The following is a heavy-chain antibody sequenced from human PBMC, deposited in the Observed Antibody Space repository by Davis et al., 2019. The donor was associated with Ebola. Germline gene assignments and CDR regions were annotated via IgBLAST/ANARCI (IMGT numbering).Heavy chain of an antibody. D-gene: IGHD3-22*01. CDR1: GYSFTSYW. CDR3: ARLDYFDTSGYYKPLFF. Sequence: KVSCKGSGYSFTSYWISWARQMPGKGLEWMGRIDPSDSHIIYSPSFQGHVTISVDKSTSTAYLRWSSLKASDTAMYYCARLDYFDTSGYYKPLFFWGRGTLVTVSS. CDR2: IDPSDSHI. J-gene: IGHJ4*02. V-gene: IGHV5-10-1*01.